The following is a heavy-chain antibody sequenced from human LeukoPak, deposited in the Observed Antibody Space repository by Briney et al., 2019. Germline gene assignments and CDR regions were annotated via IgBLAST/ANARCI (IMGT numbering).Heavy chain of an antibody. Sequence: PSETLSLTCTVSGGSISSYYWSWIRQPAGKGLEWIGRIYTSGSTNYNPSLKSRVTMSVDTSKNQFSLKLSSVTAADTAVYYCASGGCSSTSCYPFDYWGQGTLVTVSS. CDR3: ASGGCSSTSCYPFDY. CDR2: IYTSGST. J-gene: IGHJ4*02. D-gene: IGHD2-2*01. CDR1: GGSISSYY. V-gene: IGHV4-4*07.